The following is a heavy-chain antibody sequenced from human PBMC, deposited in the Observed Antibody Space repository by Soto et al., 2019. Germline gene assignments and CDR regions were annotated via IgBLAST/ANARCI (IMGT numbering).Heavy chain of an antibody. D-gene: IGHD2-2*01. Sequence: SETLSLNCAFFDRSFRGYYWSGIRQPPGKWVWWIGEINHSGSTNYNQTLKSRVTITIDTSKNKFSLELSSVTAADTAVYYCASGRNCSSTGCGDEYLQHWGQGTLVTVSS. V-gene: IGHV4-34*01. CDR1: DRSFRGYY. CDR2: INHSGST. J-gene: IGHJ1*01. CDR3: ASGRNCSSTGCGDEYLQH.